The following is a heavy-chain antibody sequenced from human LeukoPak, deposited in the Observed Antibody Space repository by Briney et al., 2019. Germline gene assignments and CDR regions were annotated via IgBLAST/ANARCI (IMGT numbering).Heavy chain of an antibody. CDR3: ARDHPYAV. CDR2: FYSGGGT. D-gene: IGHD3-16*01. CDR1: GFTVSSNH. Sequence: PGGSLRLSCVASGFTVSSNHMSWVRQAPGKGLEWVSVFYSGGGTSYADSVKGRFTMSRDNSKNTAHLHMDSLRADDTAVYYCARDHPYAVWGQGTLVTVSS. V-gene: IGHV3-66*01. J-gene: IGHJ4*02.